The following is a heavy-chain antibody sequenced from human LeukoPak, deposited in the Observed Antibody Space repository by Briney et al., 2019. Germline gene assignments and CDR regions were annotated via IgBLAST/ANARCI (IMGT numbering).Heavy chain of an antibody. CDR1: GFIFSNYA. Sequence: PGGSLRLSCAASGFIFSNYAMSWVRQAPGKGLEWVSVIRGSGGGTYFADSVKGRFTISRDNSKNALYLQMDSLRADDTAVYYCTKDRSWAAAGPTHDFWGQGTLVTVSS. D-gene: IGHD6-13*01. CDR2: IRGSGGGT. J-gene: IGHJ4*02. CDR3: TKDRSWAAAGPTHDF. V-gene: IGHV3-23*01.